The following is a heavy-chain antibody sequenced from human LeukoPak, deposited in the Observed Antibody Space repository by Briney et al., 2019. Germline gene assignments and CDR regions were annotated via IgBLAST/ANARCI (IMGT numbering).Heavy chain of an antibody. D-gene: IGHD7-27*01. CDR2: ISGSGDST. Sequence: GGSLRLSCAASGFTFSTYAMSWVRQAPGKGLEWVSTISGSGDSTFYAGSVKRRFPISRDNSKNTVYLQMNSLGAEDTAVYFCAKSGGGNWGFESWGQGALVTVSS. CDR1: GFTFSTYA. V-gene: IGHV3-23*01. J-gene: IGHJ4*02. CDR3: AKSGGGNWGFES.